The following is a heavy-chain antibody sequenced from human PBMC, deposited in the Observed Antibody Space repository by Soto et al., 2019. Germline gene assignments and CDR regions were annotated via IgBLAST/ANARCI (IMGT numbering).Heavy chain of an antibody. J-gene: IGHJ5*02. V-gene: IGHV4-59*01. CDR2: IYYSGST. D-gene: IGHD3-10*01. CDR3: ARQSVRLLVRSGLNWFDP. CDR1: GGSISSYY. Sequence: SETLSLTCTVSGGSISSYYWSWIRQPPGKGLEWIGYIYYSGSTNYNPSLKSRVTISVDTSKNQFSLKLSSVTAADTAVYYCARQSVRLLVRSGLNWFDPWGHGPLVIVS.